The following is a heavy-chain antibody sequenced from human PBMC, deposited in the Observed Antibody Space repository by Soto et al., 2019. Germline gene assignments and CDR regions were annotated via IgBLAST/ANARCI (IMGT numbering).Heavy chain of an antibody. J-gene: IGHJ6*02. Sequence: PGGSLRLSCAASGFTFSSYGMHWVRQAPGKGLEWVAGISYDGSNKYYADSVKGRITISRDNSKNTLYLQMNSLRAEDTAVYYCARGNYYSMDVWGQGTTVTVSS. V-gene: IGHV3-30*03. CDR3: ARGNYYSMDV. CDR1: GFTFSSYG. CDR2: ISYDGSNK.